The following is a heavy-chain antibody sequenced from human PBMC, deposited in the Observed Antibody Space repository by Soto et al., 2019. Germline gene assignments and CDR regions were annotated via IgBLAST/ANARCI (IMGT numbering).Heavy chain of an antibody. J-gene: IGHJ6*01. CDR2: ISYDGSNK. CDR3: ARDFVVVPAAMYYYYYGMDV. D-gene: IGHD2-2*01. CDR1: GFTFSSYA. V-gene: IGHV3-30-3*01. Sequence: QVQLVESGGGVVQPGRSLRLSCAASGFTFSSYAMHWVRQAPGKGLEWVAVISYDGSNKYYADSVKGRFTISRDNSKNTLYLQMNSLRAEDTAVYYCARDFVVVPAAMYYYYYGMDVW.